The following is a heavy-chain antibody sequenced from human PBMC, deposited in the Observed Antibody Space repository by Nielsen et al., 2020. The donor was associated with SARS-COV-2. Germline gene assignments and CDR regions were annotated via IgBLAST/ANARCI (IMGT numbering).Heavy chain of an antibody. CDR2: IYYSGNT. Sequence: SETLSLTCTVSGGSISSGGYYWTWIRQPPGKGLEWIGYIYYSGNTNYNPSLKSRVTISVDSSKNQFSLKLSTVTAADTAVYYCARGGTIRPLDYWGQGTPVTVSS. CDR3: ARGGTIRPLDY. J-gene: IGHJ4*02. D-gene: IGHD1-1*01. V-gene: IGHV4-61*08. CDR1: GGSISSGGYY.